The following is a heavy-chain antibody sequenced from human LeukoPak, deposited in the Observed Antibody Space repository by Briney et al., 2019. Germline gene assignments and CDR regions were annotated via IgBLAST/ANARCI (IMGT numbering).Heavy chain of an antibody. D-gene: IGHD6-19*01. CDR3: AKGPPYSSGWSGEYYFDY. V-gene: IGHV3-9*01. CDR2: ISWNSGSI. Sequence: GGSLRLSCAASGFTFDDYAMHWVRQAPGKGLEWVSGISWNSGSIGYADSVKGRFTISRDNAKNSLYLQMNSLRAEDTALYYCAKGPPYSSGWSGEYYFDYWGQGTLVTVSS. CDR1: GFTFDDYA. J-gene: IGHJ4*02.